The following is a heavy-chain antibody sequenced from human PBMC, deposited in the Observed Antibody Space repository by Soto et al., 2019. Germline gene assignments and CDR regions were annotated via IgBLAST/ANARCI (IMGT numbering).Heavy chain of an antibody. J-gene: IGHJ5*02. CDR1: AFSLRTRGVG. CDR3: AQGEGSYYDSSGRVGFDP. Sequence: QITLKESGPTLVKPTQTLTLTCTFSAFSLRTRGVGVGWIRQPPGKALEWLALIYWDDDKRYNPSLKSRLTNTKDTTRNQGVLTMTNMDPVDTGTYYGAQGEGSYYDSSGRVGFDPWGQGTLVTVSS. CDR2: IYWDDDK. V-gene: IGHV2-5*02. D-gene: IGHD3-22*01.